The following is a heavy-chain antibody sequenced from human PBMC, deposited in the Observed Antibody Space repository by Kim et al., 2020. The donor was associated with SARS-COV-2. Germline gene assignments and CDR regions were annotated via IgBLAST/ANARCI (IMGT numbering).Heavy chain of an antibody. CDR2: ISYDGSNK. Sequence: GGSLRLSCAASGFTFSSYGMHWVRQAPGKGLEWVAVISYDGSNKYYADSVKGRFTISRDNSKNTLYLQMNSLRAEDTAVYYCAKGVMVRETDFDYWGQGTLVTVSS. CDR3: AKGVMVRETDFDY. CDR1: GFTFSSYG. V-gene: IGHV3-30*18. J-gene: IGHJ4*02. D-gene: IGHD3-10*01.